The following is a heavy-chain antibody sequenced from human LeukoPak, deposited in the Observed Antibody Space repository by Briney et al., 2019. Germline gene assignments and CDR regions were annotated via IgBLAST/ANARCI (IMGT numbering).Heavy chain of an antibody. CDR2: ICQSGST. V-gene: IGHV4-59*12. CDR3: ARDHLVGAFDI. J-gene: IGHJ3*02. CDR1: NGSISSYY. Sequence: PSETLSLSCTVSNGSISSYYWSWIRQPPGKGLEWIGTICQSGSTYYSPSLKSRVILSLDTSKNQFSLKLSSVTAADTAVYYCARDHLVGAFDIWGQGTMVTVSS. D-gene: IGHD1-26*01.